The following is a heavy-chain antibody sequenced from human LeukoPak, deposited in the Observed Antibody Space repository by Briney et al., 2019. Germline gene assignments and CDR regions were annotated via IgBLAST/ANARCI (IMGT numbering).Heavy chain of an antibody. D-gene: IGHD3-10*01. CDR3: ARGWTSTGVDY. J-gene: IGHJ4*02. V-gene: IGHV4-38-2*02. Sequence: PSETLSLTCTVSGYSISSGYYWGWIRQPPGKGLEWIGSIYHSGSTYYNPSLKSRVTISVDTSKNQFSLKLSSVTAADTAVYYCARGWTSTGVDYWGQGTLVTVSS. CDR1: GYSISSGYY. CDR2: IYHSGST.